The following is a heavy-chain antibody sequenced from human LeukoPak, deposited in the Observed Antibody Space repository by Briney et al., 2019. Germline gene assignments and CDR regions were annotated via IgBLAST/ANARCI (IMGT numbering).Heavy chain of an antibody. CDR2: ISYDGSNK. Sequence: GGSLRLSCAASGFTFSSYAMHWVRQAPGKGLEWVAVISYDGSNKYYADSVKGRFTISSDNSKNTLYLQMNSLRAEDTAVYYCARGTMIVEDWGQGTLVTVSS. J-gene: IGHJ4*02. D-gene: IGHD3-22*01. CDR1: GFTFSSYA. V-gene: IGHV3-30*01. CDR3: ARGTMIVED.